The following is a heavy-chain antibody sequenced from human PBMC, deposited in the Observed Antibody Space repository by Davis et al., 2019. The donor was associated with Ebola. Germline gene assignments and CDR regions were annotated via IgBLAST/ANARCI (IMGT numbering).Heavy chain of an antibody. V-gene: IGHV4-34*01. CDR2: INHSGST. J-gene: IGHJ6*02. CDR1: GGSISSYY. CDR3: ARGSWSYYGMDV. Sequence: SETLSLTCTVSGGSISSYYWSWIRQPPGKGLEWIGEINHSGSTNYNPSLKSRVTISVDTSKNQFSLKLSSVTAADTAVYYCARGSWSYYGMDVWSQGTTVTVSS.